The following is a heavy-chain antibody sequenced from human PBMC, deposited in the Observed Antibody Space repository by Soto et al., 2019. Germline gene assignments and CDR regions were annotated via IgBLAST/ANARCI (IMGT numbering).Heavy chain of an antibody. D-gene: IGHD3-22*01. J-gene: IGHJ4*02. CDR3: ARYYESSGYYDY. CDR1: GGSTSNYY. V-gene: IGHV4-59*01. Sequence: PSETLSLTCTVSGGSTSNYYWIWIRQPPGKGLEWIGYIYYSGSTNYNPSLRSRVIISVDTSKNQFSLKLSSVTAADTAVYYCARYYESSGYYDYWGQGTLVTVSS. CDR2: IYYSGST.